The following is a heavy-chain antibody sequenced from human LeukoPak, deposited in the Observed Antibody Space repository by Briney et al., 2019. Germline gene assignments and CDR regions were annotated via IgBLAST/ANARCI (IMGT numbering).Heavy chain of an antibody. CDR3: ARVWFGELLFDY. V-gene: IGHV4-39*07. J-gene: IGHJ4*02. Sequence: SETLSLTCTVSGGSLSSSSYYWGWIRQPPGKGLEWIGSIYYSGSTYYNPSLKSRVTISVDTSKNQFSLKLSSVTAADTAVYYCARVWFGELLFDYWGQGTLVTVSS. D-gene: IGHD3-10*01. CDR2: IYYSGST. CDR1: GGSLSSSSYY.